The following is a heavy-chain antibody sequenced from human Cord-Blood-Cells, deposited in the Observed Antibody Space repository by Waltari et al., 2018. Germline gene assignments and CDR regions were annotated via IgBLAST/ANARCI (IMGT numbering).Heavy chain of an antibody. CDR1: GGSISSYY. J-gene: IGHJ5*02. Sequence: QVQLQESGPGLVKPSETLSLTCSVSGGSISSYYWSWIRQPAGKGLEWIGRIYTSGSTNYNPSLKSRVTMSVDTSKNQFSLKLSSVTAADTAVYYCARDLQSEQGNWFDPWGQGTLVTVSS. CDR2: IYTSGST. CDR3: ARDLQSEQGNWFDP. V-gene: IGHV4-4*07. D-gene: IGHD6-13*01.